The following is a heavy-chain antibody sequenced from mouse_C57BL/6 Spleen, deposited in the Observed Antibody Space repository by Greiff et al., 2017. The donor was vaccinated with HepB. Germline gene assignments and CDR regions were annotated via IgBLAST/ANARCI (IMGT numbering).Heavy chain of an antibody. J-gene: IGHJ2*01. D-gene: IGHD1-1*01. CDR3: AREQLRYFDY. V-gene: IGHV1-59*01. CDR1: GYTFTSYW. Sequence: QVQLQQPGAELVRPGTSVKLSCKASGYTFTSYWMHWVKQRPGQGLEWIGVIDPSDSYTNYNQKFKGKATLTVDTSSSTAYMQLSSLTSEDSAVYYCAREQLRYFDYWGQGTTLTVSS. CDR2: IDPSDSYT.